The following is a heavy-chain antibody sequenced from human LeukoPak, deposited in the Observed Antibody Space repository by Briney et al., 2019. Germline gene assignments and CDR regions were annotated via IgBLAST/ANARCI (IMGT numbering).Heavy chain of an antibody. Sequence: PGGSLRLSCAASGFTFSSYGMHWVRQAPGKGLEWVAVIWYDGSNKYYADSVKGRFTISRDNAKNSLYLQMNSLRAEDTAVYYCARDHRITIFGVVIIPSHFDYWGQGTLVTVSS. CDR2: IWYDGSNK. D-gene: IGHD3-3*01. CDR1: GFTFSSYG. J-gene: IGHJ4*02. CDR3: ARDHRITIFGVVIIPSHFDY. V-gene: IGHV3-33*01.